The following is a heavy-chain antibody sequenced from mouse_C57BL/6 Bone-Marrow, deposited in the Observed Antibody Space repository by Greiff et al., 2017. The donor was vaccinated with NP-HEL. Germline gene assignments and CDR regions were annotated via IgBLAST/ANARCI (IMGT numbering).Heavy chain of an antibody. D-gene: IGHD1-1*01. V-gene: IGHV1-80*01. CDR2: ISPGDGDT. CDR3: ARGDYGSSRFGYAMDY. J-gene: IGHJ4*01. CDR1: GYAFSSYW. Sequence: VKLMESGAELVKPGASVKISCKASGYAFSSYWMNWVKERPGKGLEWIGQISPGDGDTKYNGKFTGKATLPAAKSSSTAYMQVSSLTSEDSAVYFCARGDYGSSRFGYAMDYWGQGTSVTVSS.